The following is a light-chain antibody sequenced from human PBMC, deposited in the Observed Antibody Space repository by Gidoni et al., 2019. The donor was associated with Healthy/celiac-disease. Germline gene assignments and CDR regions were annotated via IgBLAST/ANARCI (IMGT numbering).Light chain of an antibody. CDR1: SSNIGSNY. V-gene: IGLV1-47*01. J-gene: IGLJ3*02. CDR2: RNN. Sequence: SLLTHPPSASGPPGQGVTISCSGSSSNIGSNYVYWYQQLPGTAPKLLIYRNNQRPSGVPDRFSGSKSGTSASLAISGLRSEDEADYYCAAWDDSLSGWVFGGGTKLTVL. CDR3: AAWDDSLSGWV.